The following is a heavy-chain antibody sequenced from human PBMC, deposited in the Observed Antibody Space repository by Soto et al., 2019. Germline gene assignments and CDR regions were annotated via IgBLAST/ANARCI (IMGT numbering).Heavy chain of an antibody. CDR2: INHSGST. CDR1: GGSFSGYY. Sequence: SETLSLTCAVYGGSFSGYYLSWIRQPPGKGLEWIGEINHSGSTNYNPSLKSRVTISVDTSKNQFSLKLSSVTAADTAVYYCARSKGLRDDYWGQGTLVTVYS. J-gene: IGHJ4*02. CDR3: ARSKGLRDDY. V-gene: IGHV4-34*01. D-gene: IGHD5-12*01.